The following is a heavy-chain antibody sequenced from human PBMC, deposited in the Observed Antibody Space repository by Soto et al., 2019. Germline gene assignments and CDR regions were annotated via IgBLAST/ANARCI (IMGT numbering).Heavy chain of an antibody. D-gene: IGHD1-26*01. CDR1: GYTFTSYA. Sequence: ASVKVSCKASGYTFTSYAIHWARQAPGQRLEWMGWINAGNGDTMYSQQFQDRVTITRDTSANTDYMELSSLRSEDTAVYYCARERRWEPLLYWGQGTLVTVSS. CDR2: INAGNGDT. CDR3: ARERRWEPLLY. V-gene: IGHV1-3*01. J-gene: IGHJ4*02.